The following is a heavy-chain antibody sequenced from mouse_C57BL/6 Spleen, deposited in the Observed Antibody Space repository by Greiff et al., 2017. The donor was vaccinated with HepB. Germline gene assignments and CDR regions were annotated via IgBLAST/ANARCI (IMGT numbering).Heavy chain of an antibody. D-gene: IGHD2-5*01. CDR1: GYTFTSYW. Sequence: QVQLQQPGAELVKPGASVKLSCKASGYTFTSYWMHWVKQRPGQGLEWIGMIHPNSGSTNYNEKFKSKATLTVDKSSSTAYMQLSSLTSEDSAVYYCVKPLYSIYAMDYWGQGTSVTVSS. J-gene: IGHJ4*01. CDR2: IHPNSGST. V-gene: IGHV1-64*01. CDR3: VKPLYSIYAMDY.